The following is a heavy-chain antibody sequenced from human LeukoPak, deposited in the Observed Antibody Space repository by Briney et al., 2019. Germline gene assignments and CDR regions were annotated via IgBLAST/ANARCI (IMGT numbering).Heavy chain of an antibody. Sequence: SETLSLTCTVSGGSISSGSYYWSWIRQPAGKGLEWIGRVYTSGNTYCNPSLKSRLTISIDTSKNQFSLNLSSVTAADTAVYYCARGYSSTWYGRDWGQGTLVTVSS. CDR1: GGSISSGSYY. CDR3: ARGYSSTWYGRD. J-gene: IGHJ4*02. V-gene: IGHV4-61*02. D-gene: IGHD6-13*01. CDR2: VYTSGNT.